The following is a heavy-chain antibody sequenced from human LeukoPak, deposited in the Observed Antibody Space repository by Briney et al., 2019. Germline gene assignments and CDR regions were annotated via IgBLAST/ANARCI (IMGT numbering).Heavy chain of an antibody. CDR3: AKDIYCSSTSCNFDY. CDR1: GFTFSSYG. J-gene: IGHJ4*02. CDR2: IRYDGSNK. Sequence: GGSLRLSCAASGFTFSSYGMHWVRQAPGKGLEWVAFIRYDGSNKYYADSVKGRFTISRDNSKNTLYLQMNSLRAEDTAVYYCAKDIYCSSTSCNFDYWGQGTLVTVSS. D-gene: IGHD2-2*01. V-gene: IGHV3-30*02.